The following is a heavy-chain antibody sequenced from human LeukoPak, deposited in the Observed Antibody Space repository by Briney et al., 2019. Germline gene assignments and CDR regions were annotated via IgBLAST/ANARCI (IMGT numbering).Heavy chain of an antibody. D-gene: IGHD6-13*01. CDR3: ARDPGIAAAGTNIFDY. V-gene: IGHV3-48*03. CDR1: GFTFSSYE. Sequence: GGSLRLSCAASGFTFSSYEMNWVRQAPGKGLEWVSYISSSGSTIYYADSVKGRFTISRDNAKNSLYLQMNSLRAEDTAVYHCARDPGIAAAGTNIFDYWGQGTLVTVSS. J-gene: IGHJ4*02. CDR2: ISSSGSTI.